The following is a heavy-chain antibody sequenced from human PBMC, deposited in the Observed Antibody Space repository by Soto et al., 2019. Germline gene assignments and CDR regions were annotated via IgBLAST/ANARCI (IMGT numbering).Heavy chain of an antibody. V-gene: IGHV1-69*13. CDR1: GGTFSSYA. D-gene: IGHD3-10*01. CDR2: IIPIFGTA. Sequence: ASVKISCKASGGTFSSYAISWVRQAPGQGLEWMGGIIPIFGTANYAQKFQGRVTITADESTSTAYMELSSLRSEDTAVYYCARGTMVRGVRPYYYYGMDVWGQGTTVTAP. CDR3: ARGTMVRGVRPYYYYGMDV. J-gene: IGHJ6*02.